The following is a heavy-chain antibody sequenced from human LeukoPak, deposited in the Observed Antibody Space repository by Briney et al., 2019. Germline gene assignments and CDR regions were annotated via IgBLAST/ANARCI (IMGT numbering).Heavy chain of an antibody. CDR2: IRYDGSNK. J-gene: IGHJ2*01. Sequence: PGGSLRLSCAASGFTFSSYGMHWVRQAPGKGLEWVAFIRYDGSNKYYADSVKGRFTISRDNSKNTLYLQMNSLRAEDTAVYYCAKDYLHDAWLRWLWYFDLWGRGTLVTVSS. D-gene: IGHD5-12*01. V-gene: IGHV3-30*02. CDR1: GFTFSSYG. CDR3: AKDYLHDAWLRWLWYFDL.